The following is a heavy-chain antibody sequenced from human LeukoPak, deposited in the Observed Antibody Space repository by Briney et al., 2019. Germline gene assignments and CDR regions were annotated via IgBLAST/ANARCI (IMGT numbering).Heavy chain of an antibody. CDR3: ARDWISGTFDAFDM. D-gene: IGHD2/OR15-2a*01. J-gene: IGHJ3*02. Sequence: ASVKVSCKASGYTFTGYYMRWVRQAPGQGLEWLGWINPNSGGTNYPQKFQGRVTMTRDTSISTAHMELSRLRSDDTAVYYCARDWISGTFDAFDMWGQGTKVTVSS. V-gene: IGHV1-2*02. CDR1: GYTFTGYY. CDR2: INPNSGGT.